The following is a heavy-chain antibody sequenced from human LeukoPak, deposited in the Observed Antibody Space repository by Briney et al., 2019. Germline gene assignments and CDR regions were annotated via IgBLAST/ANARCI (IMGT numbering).Heavy chain of an antibody. CDR3: AKARGYSSSSENNWFDP. CDR2: ISGSGEST. J-gene: IGHJ5*02. D-gene: IGHD6-6*01. V-gene: IGHV3-23*01. Sequence: GGSLRLSCAASGFTFSSYNMNWVRQASGKGLEWVSAISGSGESTYYADSVKGRFTISRENSKSTLYLQMNSLRAEDTALYYCAKARGYSSSSENNWFDPWGQGTLVTVSS. CDR1: GFTFSSYN.